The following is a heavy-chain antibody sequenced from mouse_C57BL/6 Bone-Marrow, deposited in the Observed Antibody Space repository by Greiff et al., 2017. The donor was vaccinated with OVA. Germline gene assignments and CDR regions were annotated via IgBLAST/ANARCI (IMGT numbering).Heavy chain of an antibody. V-gene: IGHV1-22*01. J-gene: IGHJ2*01. D-gene: IGHD1-1*01. CDR2: INPNNGGT. CDR3: ARTQFITTVAGLDY. CDR1: GYTFTDYN. Sequence: EVQRVESGPELVKPGASVKMSCKASGYTFTDYNMHWVKQSHGKSLEWIGYINPNNGGTSYNQKFKGKATLTVNKSSSTAYMELRSLTSEDSAVYYCARTQFITTVAGLDYWGQGTTLTVSS.